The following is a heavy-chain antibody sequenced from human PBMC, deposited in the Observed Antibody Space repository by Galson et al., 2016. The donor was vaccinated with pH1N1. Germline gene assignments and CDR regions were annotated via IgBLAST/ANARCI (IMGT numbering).Heavy chain of an antibody. D-gene: IGHD3-3*01. CDR2: VRNKPYGETT. V-gene: IGHV3-49*04. J-gene: IGHJ4*02. CDR1: GFAFGDYV. CDR3: VRGTVQITLFGMVTTDFDY. Sequence: SLRLSCAGSGFAFGDYVINWVRQAPGKGLEWVGFVRNKPYGETTEYAASVKGRFILSRDVSKSIAHLQMKSLKIEDTAVYYCVRGTVQITLFGMVTTDFDYWGPGPLVAVSS.